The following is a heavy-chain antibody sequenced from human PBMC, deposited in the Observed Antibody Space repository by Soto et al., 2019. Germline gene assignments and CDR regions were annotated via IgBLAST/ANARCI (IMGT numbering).Heavy chain of an antibody. CDR3: ARLPSRHLVDY. D-gene: IGHD3-3*02. CDR1: GSSINSSGYY. J-gene: IGHJ4*02. V-gene: IGHV4-39*01. CDR2: MFYGVST. Sequence: SETLSLTCTVSGSSINSSGYYWGWIRQPPGRGLEWIGSMFYGVSTYYNPSLKSRVTVSVDTSKNQFSLNLRSVTAADTAVYYCARLPSRHLVDYWGQGTLVTVSS.